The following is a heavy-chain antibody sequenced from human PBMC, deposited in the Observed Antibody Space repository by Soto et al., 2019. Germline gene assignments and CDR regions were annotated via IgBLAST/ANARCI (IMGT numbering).Heavy chain of an antibody. CDR3: ARGRARPPAAYPNYYYYYMDV. D-gene: IGHD2-2*01. V-gene: IGHV4-34*01. J-gene: IGHJ6*03. CDR2: INHSGST. CDR1: GGSFSGYY. Sequence: SETLSLTCAVYGGSFSGYYWSWIRQPPGKGLEWIGEINHSGSTNYNPSLKSRVTISVDTSKNQFSLKLSSVTAADTAVYYCARGRARPPAAYPNYYYYYMDVWGKGTTVTVSS.